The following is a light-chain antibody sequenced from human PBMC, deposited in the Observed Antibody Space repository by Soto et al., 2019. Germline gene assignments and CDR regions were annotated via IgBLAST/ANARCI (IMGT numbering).Light chain of an antibody. CDR3: QQYGSSPQT. J-gene: IGKJ1*01. CDR1: QSVSIK. V-gene: IGKV3-20*01. CDR2: GAS. Sequence: EIVLTQSPGTLSLSPWGRATVSCRASQSVSIKLAWYQQKPGQAPRLLIYGASSRATGIPDRFSGSGSGTDFTLTISRLEPEDFAVYYCQQYGSSPQTFGQGTKVDIK.